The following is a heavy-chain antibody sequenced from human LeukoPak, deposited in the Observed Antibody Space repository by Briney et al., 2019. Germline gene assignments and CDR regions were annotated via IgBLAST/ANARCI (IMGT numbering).Heavy chain of an antibody. J-gene: IGHJ3*02. CDR2: IYSGGTT. CDR1: GFTVSSNY. Sequence: PGGSLRLSCAASGFTVSSNYTSWVRQAPGKGLEWVSVIYSGGTTYYADSVKGRFTISRDNSKNTLYLQMNSLRAEDTAVYYCARSSGYSYGPGGDAFDIWGQGTMVTVSS. V-gene: IGHV3-66*01. D-gene: IGHD5-18*01. CDR3: ARSSGYSYGPGGDAFDI.